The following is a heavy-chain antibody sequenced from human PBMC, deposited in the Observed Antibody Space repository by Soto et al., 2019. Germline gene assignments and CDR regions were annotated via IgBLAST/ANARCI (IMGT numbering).Heavy chain of an antibody. D-gene: IGHD3-22*01. CDR1: GGSVSSGNYY. J-gene: IGHJ4*02. CDR2: FYYTGST. Sequence: QVQLQESGPGLVKPSETLSLTCTVSGGSVSSGNYYWSWIRQPPGKGLEWIGYFYYTGSTNYNPSLTSRVPMSIDASKNQFSLGLSALTAADTDVYYCERSMQYSDGSNYSPFDYWGQGTLVTVSS. V-gene: IGHV4-61*01. CDR3: ERSMQYSDGSNYSPFDY.